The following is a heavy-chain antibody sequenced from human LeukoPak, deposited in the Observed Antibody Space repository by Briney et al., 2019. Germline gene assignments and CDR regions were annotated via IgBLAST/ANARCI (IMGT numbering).Heavy chain of an antibody. CDR1: GFTFNNYA. CDR2: IASDGSST. V-gene: IGHV3-74*01. J-gene: IGHJ5*02. CDR3: ARAGPPDNSSWYAQNWFDP. Sequence: GGSLRLSCAASGFTFNNYAMNWVRQAPGKGLVWVSRIASDGSSTTYADSVKGRFTISRDNAKNSLYLQMNSLRAEDTAVYYCARAGPPDNSSWYAQNWFDPWGQGTLVTVSS. D-gene: IGHD6-13*01.